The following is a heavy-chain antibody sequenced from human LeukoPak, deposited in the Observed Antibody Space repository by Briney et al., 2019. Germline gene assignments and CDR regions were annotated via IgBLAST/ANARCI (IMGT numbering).Heavy chain of an antibody. CDR2: IKSKTDGGTT. Sequence: GGSLRLSCAVSGFIFSNAWMNWVRQAPGKGLEWVGRIKSKTDGGTTDYAAPVKGRFTISRDDSKSTLYLQMNSLETDDTAVYYCTTLGSGYSSGWYYDFDYWGQGTLVTVSS. CDR1: GFIFSNAW. CDR3: TTLGSGYSSGWYYDFDY. J-gene: IGHJ4*02. D-gene: IGHD6-19*01. V-gene: IGHV3-15*07.